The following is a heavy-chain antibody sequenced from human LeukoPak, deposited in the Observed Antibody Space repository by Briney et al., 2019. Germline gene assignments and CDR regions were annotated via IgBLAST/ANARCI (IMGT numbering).Heavy chain of an antibody. CDR2: ISAYNGNT. Sequence: AASVKVSCKASGYTFTNNGISWVRQAPGQGLEWMGWISAYNGNTNYAQEFQGRVSMTTDTSTRTAYMELTSLTSDDTAVYYCARVRGYSYGDFDCWGQGTLVTVSS. V-gene: IGHV1-18*01. CDR1: GYTFTNNG. CDR3: ARVRGYSYGDFDC. J-gene: IGHJ4*02. D-gene: IGHD5-18*01.